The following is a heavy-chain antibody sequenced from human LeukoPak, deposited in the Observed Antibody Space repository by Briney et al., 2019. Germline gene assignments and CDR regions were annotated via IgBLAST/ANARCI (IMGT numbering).Heavy chain of an antibody. CDR1: EFTFSSYA. V-gene: IGHV3-23*01. CDR3: AKDPIAARAPLTPYYFDY. J-gene: IGHJ4*02. D-gene: IGHD6-6*01. CDR2: ISGSGGST. Sequence: PGGSLRLSCAASEFTFSSYAMSWVRQAPGKVLEWVSAISGSGGSTYYADSVKGRFTISRDNSKNTLYLQMNSLRAEDTAVYYCAKDPIAARAPLTPYYFDYWGQGTLVTVSS.